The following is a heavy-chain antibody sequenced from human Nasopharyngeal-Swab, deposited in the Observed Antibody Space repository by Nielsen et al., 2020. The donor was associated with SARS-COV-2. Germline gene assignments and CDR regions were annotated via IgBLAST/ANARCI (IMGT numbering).Heavy chain of an antibody. V-gene: IGHV3-30-3*01. CDR1: GFTFSSYA. J-gene: IGHJ4*02. D-gene: IGHD4-23*01. CDR3: ARGSGGNIDY. Sequence: GESLKISCAASGFTFSSYAMHWVRQAPGKGLEWVAVISYDGSNKYYADSVKGRFTISRDNSKNTLYLQMNSLRAEDTAVYYCARGSGGNIDYWGQGTLVTVSS. CDR2: ISYDGSNK.